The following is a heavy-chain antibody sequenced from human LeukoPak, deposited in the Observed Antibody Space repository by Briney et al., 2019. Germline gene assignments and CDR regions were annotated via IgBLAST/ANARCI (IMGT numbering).Heavy chain of an antibody. J-gene: IGHJ4*02. CDR1: GYTFTGYY. CDR3: ARDQEDIVATMRAWSFDY. CDR2: INPNSGGT. V-gene: IGHV1-2*02. D-gene: IGHD5-12*01. Sequence: ASVKVSCKASGYTFTGYYMHWVRQAPGQGLEWMGWINPNSGGTNYAQKFQGRVTMTRDTSISTAYMELSRLRSDDTAVYYCARDQEDIVATMRAWSFDYWGQGTLVTVSS.